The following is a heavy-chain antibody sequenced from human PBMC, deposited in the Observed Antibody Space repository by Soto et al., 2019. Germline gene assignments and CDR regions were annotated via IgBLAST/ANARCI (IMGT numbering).Heavy chain of an antibody. D-gene: IGHD6-25*01. CDR1: GGSXSSYY. V-gene: IGHV4-59*08. J-gene: IGHJ3*02. CDR3: ARPRLPAAHDAFDI. CDR2: IYYSGST. Sequence: PSETLSLTCTVSGGSXSSYYWSWIRQPPGKGLEWIGYIYYSGSTNYNPSLKSRVTISVDTSKNQFSLKLSSVTAADTAVYYCARPRLPAAHDAFDIWGQGTMVTVSS.